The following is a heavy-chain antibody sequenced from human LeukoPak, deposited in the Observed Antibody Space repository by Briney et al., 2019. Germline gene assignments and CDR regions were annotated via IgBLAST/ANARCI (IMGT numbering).Heavy chain of an antibody. D-gene: IGHD6-13*01. CDR2: IYYSGST. J-gene: IGHJ4*02. CDR3: AKDSSTWGNLAGHFDS. CDR1: GGSISSYY. V-gene: IGHV4-59*12. Sequence: SETLSLTCTVSGGSISSYYWSWIRQPPGKGLEWIGYIYYSGSTNYNPSLKSRVTMSVDTSKNQFSLKLSSVTAADTAVYYCAKDSSTWGNLAGHFDSWGQGTLVTVSS.